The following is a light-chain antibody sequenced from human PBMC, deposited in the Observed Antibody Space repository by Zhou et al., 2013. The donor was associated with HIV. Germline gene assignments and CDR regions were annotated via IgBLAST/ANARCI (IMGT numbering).Light chain of an antibody. CDR2: AAS. V-gene: IGKV1-6*01. CDR3: QQYGISPYT. CDR1: QDIRND. J-gene: IGKJ2*01. Sequence: AIQMTQSPSSLSASVGDRVIITCRASQDIRNDLGWYQQKPGKAPKLLIYAASSLESGVPSRFSGSGSGTDFTLTISSLQPEDSAVYYCQQYGISPYTFGQGTKLEIK.